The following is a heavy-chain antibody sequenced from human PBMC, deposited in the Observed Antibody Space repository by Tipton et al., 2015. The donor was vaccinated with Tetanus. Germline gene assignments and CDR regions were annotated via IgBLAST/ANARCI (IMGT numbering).Heavy chain of an antibody. Sequence: TLSLTCTVSGGSISNYYWNWIRQSPGKRLEWVGNIYYTGDTDYNASLQSRATISFDKAKKNFSLKLRSVTAADTAVYYCARATEHDIMTGYDNWGPGTQVTVSS. J-gene: IGHJ4*02. CDR1: GGSISNYY. D-gene: IGHD3-9*01. V-gene: IGHV4-59*01. CDR3: ARATEHDIMTGYDN. CDR2: IYYTGDT.